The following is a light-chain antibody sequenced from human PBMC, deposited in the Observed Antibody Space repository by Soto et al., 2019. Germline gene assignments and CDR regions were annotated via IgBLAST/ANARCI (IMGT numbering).Light chain of an antibody. CDR1: QSAGSSY. Sequence: EIVLTQSPGTLSLSPGERATLSCRASQSAGSSYLAWYQQKPGQAPRLLIYATSSRATGIPDRFSGSGSGTDFTLTISRLEPEDFAVYYCQQYQTFGPGTKVDIK. J-gene: IGKJ3*01. V-gene: IGKV3-20*01. CDR2: ATS. CDR3: QQYQT.